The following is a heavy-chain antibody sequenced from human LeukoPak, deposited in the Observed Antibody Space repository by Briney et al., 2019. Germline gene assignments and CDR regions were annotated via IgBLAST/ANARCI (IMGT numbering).Heavy chain of an antibody. Sequence: PGGGLRLSPAASGFSLSSYNMHWVRPAPGRGVEWVAGISYDGRNKYYADTLKGRVTISRDNAKNSLYLQMYSLRAEDTAVYYCARDLAWDAFDIWGQGTMVTVSS. CDR3: ARDLAWDAFDI. CDR2: ISYDGRNK. J-gene: IGHJ3*02. CDR1: GFSLSSYN. V-gene: IGHV3-30*03.